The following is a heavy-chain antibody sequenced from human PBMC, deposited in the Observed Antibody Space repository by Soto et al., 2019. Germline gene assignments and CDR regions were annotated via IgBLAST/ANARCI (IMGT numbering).Heavy chain of an antibody. J-gene: IGHJ6*03. CDR2: ISGSTSGT. Sequence: GGSLRLSCAASGFAFSSYAMSWVRQAPGKGLEWVSSISGSTSGTYYADAVKGRFTISRDNSKSTLYLQINSLRAEDTAVYYCAREVQARDTAMRTYYYYYMDVWGKGTTVTVSS. CDR3: AREVQARDTAMRTYYYYYMDV. CDR1: GFAFSSYA. D-gene: IGHD5-18*01. V-gene: IGHV3-23*01.